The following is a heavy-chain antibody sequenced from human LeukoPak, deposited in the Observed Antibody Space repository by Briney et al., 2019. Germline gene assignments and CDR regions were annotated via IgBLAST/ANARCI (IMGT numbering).Heavy chain of an antibody. CDR2: IQAKAYGGAT. D-gene: IGHD2-2*01. CDR1: GFTFGDYA. V-gene: IGHV3-49*04. Sequence: GGSLRLSCSTSGFTFGDYAMSWVRQAPGKGLEWVGFIQAKAYGGATKYAASVNGRFSISRNDSQSIANLQMNDLKTEDTAVYYCTRAPHPRCSSSGCYLDYWGQGTLVTVSS. CDR3: TRAPHPRCSSSGCYLDY. J-gene: IGHJ4*02.